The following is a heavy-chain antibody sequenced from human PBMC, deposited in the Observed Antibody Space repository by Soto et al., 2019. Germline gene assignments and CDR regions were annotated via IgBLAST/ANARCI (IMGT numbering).Heavy chain of an antibody. V-gene: IGHV1-46*01. CDR3: VRGYCTTSPCSGDFQF. CDR2: IHPSGDT. J-gene: IGHJ1*01. CDR1: GYKFTTYF. Sequence: QVQLVQSGAELKNPGASVKVACKASGYKFTTYFIHWVRQAPGQGLEWMGMIHPSGDTGYAQKFRGRVTMTIDTPTTTAYMELRNLTSEDTAVYFSVRGYCTTSPCSGDFQFWGQGTLVTVSS. D-gene: IGHD2-15*01.